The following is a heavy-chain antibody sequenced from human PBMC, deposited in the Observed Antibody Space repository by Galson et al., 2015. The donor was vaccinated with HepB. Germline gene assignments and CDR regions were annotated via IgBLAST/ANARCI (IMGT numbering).Heavy chain of an antibody. CDR2: IYSGGST. V-gene: IGHV3-66*01. CDR3: ARVGSSWYEFVW. D-gene: IGHD6-13*01. Sequence: SLRLSCAASGFTVSSNYMSWVRQAPGKGLEWVSVIYSGGSTYYADSVKGRFTISRDNSKNTLYLQMNSLRAEDTAVYYCARVGSSWYEFVWWGQGTLVTVSS. CDR1: GFTVSSNY. J-gene: IGHJ4*02.